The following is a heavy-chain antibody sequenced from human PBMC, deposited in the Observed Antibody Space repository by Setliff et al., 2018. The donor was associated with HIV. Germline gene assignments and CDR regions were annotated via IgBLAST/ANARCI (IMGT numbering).Heavy chain of an antibody. CDR1: GGSINNGAYY. Sequence: SETLSLTCTVSGGSINNGAYYWSWIRHQPGRGLEWIGNIYYNGITHYNPSLRSRLGISIDTSKNQFYLQLNSVTAADTSVFYCAREIVRVALDIWGRGTLVTVSS. V-gene: IGHV4-31*03. CDR2: IYYNGIT. CDR3: AREIVRVALDI. D-gene: IGHD3-16*02. J-gene: IGHJ2*01.